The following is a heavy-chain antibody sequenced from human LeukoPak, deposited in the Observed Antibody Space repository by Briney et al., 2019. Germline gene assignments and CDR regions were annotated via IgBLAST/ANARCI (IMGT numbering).Heavy chain of an antibody. CDR1: GGTFSSYA. Sequence: ASVKVSCKASGGTFSSYAISWVRQAPGQGLEWMGGIIPIFGTANYAQKFQGRVTITADESTSTAYMELSSLRSEDTAVYYCASNLGYCSSTSCHAHRLDYYYYYGMDVWGRGTTVTVSS. CDR3: ASNLGYCSSTSCHAHRLDYYYYYGMDV. V-gene: IGHV1-69*13. CDR2: IIPIFGTA. D-gene: IGHD2-2*01. J-gene: IGHJ6*02.